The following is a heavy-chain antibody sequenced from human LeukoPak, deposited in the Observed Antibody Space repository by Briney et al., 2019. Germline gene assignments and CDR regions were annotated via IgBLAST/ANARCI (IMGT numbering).Heavy chain of an antibody. CDR3: ARDLPGIAPAGQLDY. CDR1: GYTFTGYY. D-gene: IGHD6-13*01. J-gene: IGHJ4*02. Sequence: ASVKVSCKASGYTFTGYYMHWVRQAPGQGLEWMGWINPNSGGTNYAQRFQGRVTMTRDTSISTAYMELSRLTSDDTAVYYCARDLPGIAPAGQLDYWGQGTLVTVSS. V-gene: IGHV1-2*02. CDR2: INPNSGGT.